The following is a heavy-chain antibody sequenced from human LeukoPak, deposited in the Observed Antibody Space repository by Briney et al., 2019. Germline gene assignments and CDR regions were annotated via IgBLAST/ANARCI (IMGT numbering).Heavy chain of an antibody. Sequence: SETLSVTCTVSRGSFSSYPWNWIRQPAGKGLEYIGRIHGSGSTNYNPSLMGRVTMSVDSSKNQISLRLTSVTAADTAVYFCAREAGWNFNAFDIWGQGTMVTV. CDR3: AREAGWNFNAFDI. CDR1: RGSFSSYP. CDR2: IHGSGST. V-gene: IGHV4-4*07. J-gene: IGHJ3*02. D-gene: IGHD6-19*01.